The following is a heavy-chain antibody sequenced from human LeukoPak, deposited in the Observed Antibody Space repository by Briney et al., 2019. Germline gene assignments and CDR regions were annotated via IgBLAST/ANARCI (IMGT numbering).Heavy chain of an antibody. CDR2: IKQDGSEK. V-gene: IGHV3-7*03. CDR3: ARGLLYYYDSSGYGYYFDY. D-gene: IGHD3-22*01. Sequence: GSLRLSCAASGFTFSSYWMSWVRQAPGKGLEWVANIKQDGSEKYYVDSVKGRFTISRDNAKNSLYLQMNSLRAEDTAVYYCARGLLYYYDSSGYGYYFDYWGQGTLVTVSS. J-gene: IGHJ4*02. CDR1: GFTFSSYW.